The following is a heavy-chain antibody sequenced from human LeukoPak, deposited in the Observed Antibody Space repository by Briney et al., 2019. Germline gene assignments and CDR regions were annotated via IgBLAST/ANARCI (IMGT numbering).Heavy chain of an antibody. CDR1: GFTLSSYV. J-gene: IGHJ4*02. D-gene: IGHD5-12*01. CDR3: ARGSGYYYYYFYY. V-gene: IGHV3-23*01. Sequence: GGSLRLSCAASGFTLSSYVMSWVRQAPGKGLEWLSAISGSGGSPYYADSVKGRFTISRDNSKNTLHLQMNSLRAEDTAVYYCARGSGYYYYYFYYWGQGTLVTVSS. CDR2: ISGSGGSP.